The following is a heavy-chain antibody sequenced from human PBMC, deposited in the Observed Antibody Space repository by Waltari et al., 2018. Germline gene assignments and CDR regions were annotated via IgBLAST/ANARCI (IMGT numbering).Heavy chain of an antibody. Sequence: EVQLLESGGGLSQPGGSLRLSCSASGFSINAYAMSWFRQAPGKGLEWVSSISERGDSTYYADSVKGRVTTSRDNSKNTVYLQMSNMRSEDTAVYYCAKEGVGYCTRTSCCIGFDLWGQGTLVTVSS. V-gene: IGHV3-23*01. CDR3: AKEGVGYCTRTSCCIGFDL. CDR2: ISERGDST. J-gene: IGHJ4*02. CDR1: GFSINAYA. D-gene: IGHD2-2*01.